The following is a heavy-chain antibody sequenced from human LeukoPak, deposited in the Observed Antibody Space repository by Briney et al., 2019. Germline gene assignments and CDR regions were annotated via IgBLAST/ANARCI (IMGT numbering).Heavy chain of an antibody. V-gene: IGHV4-34*01. J-gene: IGHJ4*02. CDR3: ARGLDTRDY. CDR2: ITHSGST. Sequence: SETLSLTCAVYGGSFSGYYWSWIRQPPGKGLEWIGEITHSGSTNYNPSLKSRVTISVDTSKNQFSLKLSSVTAADTAVYYCARGLDTRDYWGQGTLVTVSS. D-gene: IGHD3-9*01. CDR1: GGSFSGYY.